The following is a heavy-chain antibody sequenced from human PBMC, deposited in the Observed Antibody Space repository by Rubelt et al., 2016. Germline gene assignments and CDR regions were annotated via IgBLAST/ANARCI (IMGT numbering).Heavy chain of an antibody. CDR1: GGSFSGYY. CDR2: INLSGST. J-gene: IGHJ4*02. Sequence: QVQLQQWGAGLLKPSGTLSLTCAVYGGSFSGYYWSWIRQPPGKGLEWIGEINLSGSTNYNPSLRVRVTISVDTSKNQFSLKLSSVTAADTAVYYCARVFSGWRPFDYWGQGTLVTVSS. V-gene: IGHV4-34*01. D-gene: IGHD6-19*01. CDR3: ARVFSGWRPFDY.